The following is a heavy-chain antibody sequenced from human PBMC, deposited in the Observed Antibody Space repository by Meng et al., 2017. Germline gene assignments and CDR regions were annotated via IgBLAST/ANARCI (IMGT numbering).Heavy chain of an antibody. Sequence: GGSLRLSCAASGFTFSSYEMNWVRQAPGKGLEWVAYICNSGSTIYYADSVKGRFTISRDNSKNSLYLQMNSLRAEDTAVYYCARGDGYSYGDVGRRLVDYWGQGTLVTVSS. J-gene: IGHJ4*02. V-gene: IGHV3-48*03. CDR1: GFTFSSYE. CDR2: ICNSGSTI. CDR3: ARGDGYSYGDVGRRLVDY. D-gene: IGHD5-18*01.